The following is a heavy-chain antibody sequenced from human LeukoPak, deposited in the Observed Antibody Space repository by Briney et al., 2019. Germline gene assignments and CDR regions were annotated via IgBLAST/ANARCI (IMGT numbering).Heavy chain of an antibody. Sequence: SQTLSLTCAISGDSVSSNSAAWNWIRQSPSRGLEWLGRTYYRSKWYNDYAVSVKSRITINPDTSKNQFSLQLNSVTPEDTAVYYCARSPFVYDILTGYSPNWFDPWGQGTLVTVSS. CDR3: ARSPFVYDILTGYSPNWFDP. J-gene: IGHJ5*02. CDR2: TYYRSKWYN. CDR1: GDSVSSNSAA. V-gene: IGHV6-1*01. D-gene: IGHD3-9*01.